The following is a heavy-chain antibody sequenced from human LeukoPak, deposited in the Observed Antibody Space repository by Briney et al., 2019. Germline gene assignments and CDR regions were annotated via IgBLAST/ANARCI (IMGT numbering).Heavy chain of an antibody. V-gene: IGHV4-59*01. CDR3: AREIAYGDYGNNWFDP. CDR2: IYYSGST. D-gene: IGHD4-17*01. J-gene: IGHJ5*02. Sequence: PSETLSLTCTVSGGSISSYYWSWLRQPPGKGLEWIGYIYYSGSTNYNPSLKGRVTISVDTSKNQFSLKLSSVTAADTAVYYCAREIAYGDYGNNWFDPWGQGTLVTVSS. CDR1: GGSISSYY.